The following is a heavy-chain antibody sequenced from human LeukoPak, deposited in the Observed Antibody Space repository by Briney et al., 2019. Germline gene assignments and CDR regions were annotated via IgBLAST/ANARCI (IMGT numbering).Heavy chain of an antibody. CDR1: GYA. CDR2: INTNTGNP. CDR3: ARHGYCSSTSCYARGTDYYYGMDV. D-gene: IGHD2-2*03. Sequence: ASVKVSCKASGYAMNWVRQAPGQGLEWMGWINTNTGNPTYAQGFTGRCVFSLDTSVSTAYLQISSLKAEDTAVYSCARHGYCSSTSCYARGTDYYYGMDVWGQGTTVTVSS. J-gene: IGHJ6*02. V-gene: IGHV7-4-1*02.